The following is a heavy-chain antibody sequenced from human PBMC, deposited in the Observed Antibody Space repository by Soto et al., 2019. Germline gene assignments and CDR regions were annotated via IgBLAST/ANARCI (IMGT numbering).Heavy chain of an antibody. CDR1: GFTFSSYA. CDR2: ISGSGGST. V-gene: IGHV3-23*01. Sequence: GGSLRLSCAASGFTFSSYAMSWVRQAPGKGLEWVSAISGSGGSTYYADSVKGRFTISRDNSKNTLYLQMNSLRAEDTAVYYCAKTDSWGRQGTTHVADAFDIWGQGTMVTVSS. J-gene: IGHJ3*02. CDR3: AKTDSWGRQGTTHVADAFDI. D-gene: IGHD2-15*01.